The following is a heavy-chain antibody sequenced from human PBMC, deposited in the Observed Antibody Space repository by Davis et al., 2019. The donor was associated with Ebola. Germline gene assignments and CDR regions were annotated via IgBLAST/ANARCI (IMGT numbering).Heavy chain of an antibody. J-gene: IGHJ4*02. CDR3: AYYGSGPLDY. D-gene: IGHD3-10*01. V-gene: IGHV3-30*03. Sequence: GGSLRLSCAASGFTFSSYGMHWVRQAPGKGLEWVAFISYDGSNKYYADSVKGRFTISRDNSKNTLYLQMNSLRAEDTAVYYCAYYGSGPLDYWGQGTLVTVSS. CDR1: GFTFSSYG. CDR2: ISYDGSNK.